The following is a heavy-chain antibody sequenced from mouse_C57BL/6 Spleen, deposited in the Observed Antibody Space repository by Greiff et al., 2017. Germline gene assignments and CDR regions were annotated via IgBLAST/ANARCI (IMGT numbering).Heavy chain of an antibody. Sequence: LVESGAELARPGASVKLSCKASGYTFTSYGISWVKQRTGQGLEWIGEIYPRSGNTYYNEKFKGKATLTADKSSSTAYMERRSLTSEDSAVYFCAREGGEDYFDYWGQGTTLTVSS. V-gene: IGHV1-81*01. J-gene: IGHJ2*01. CDR2: IYPRSGNT. CDR3: AREGGEDYFDY. CDR1: GYTFTSYG.